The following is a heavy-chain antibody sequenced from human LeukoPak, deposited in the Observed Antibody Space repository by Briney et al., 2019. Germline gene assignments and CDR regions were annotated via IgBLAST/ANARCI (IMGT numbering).Heavy chain of an antibody. J-gene: IGHJ4*02. CDR1: GGSISSYY. CDR2: IYYSGST. D-gene: IGHD2-15*01. V-gene: IGHV4-59*01. Sequence: SETLSLTCTVSGGSISSYYWSWIRQPPGKGLGWIGYIYYSGSTNYNPSLKSRVTISVDTSKNQFSLKLSSVTAADTAVYYCAGGAVVAATYWGQGTLVTVSS. CDR3: AGGAVVAATY.